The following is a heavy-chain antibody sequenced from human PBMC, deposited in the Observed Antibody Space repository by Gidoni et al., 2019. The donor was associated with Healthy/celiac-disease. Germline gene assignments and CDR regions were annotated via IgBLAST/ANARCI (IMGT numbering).Heavy chain of an antibody. D-gene: IGHD6-13*01. V-gene: IGHV3-33*01. CDR3: AREAAAANYFDY. J-gene: IGHJ4*02. Sequence: QVQLVESGGGVVQPGRSLRISCAASGFTFSSYGMHWVRQAPGKGLEWVAVIWYDGSNKYYAASVKGRFTISRDNSKNTLYLQMNSLRAEDTAVYYCAREAAAANYFDYWGQGTLVTVSS. CDR2: IWYDGSNK. CDR1: GFTFSSYG.